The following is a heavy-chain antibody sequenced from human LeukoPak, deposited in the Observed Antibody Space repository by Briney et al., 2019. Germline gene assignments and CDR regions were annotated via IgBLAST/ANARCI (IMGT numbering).Heavy chain of an antibody. D-gene: IGHD6-19*01. Sequence: PGRSLRLSCAASGFTFTSYGMHWVRQAPGKGLEWVAVISYDGSNIYYADSVKGRFTISRDNSKKTLYLQMNSLRAEDTAVYYCAKKIPGIVVAAPDYWGQGTLVTVSS. V-gene: IGHV3-30*18. CDR1: GFTFTSYG. CDR3: AKKIPGIVVAAPDY. J-gene: IGHJ4*02. CDR2: ISYDGSNI.